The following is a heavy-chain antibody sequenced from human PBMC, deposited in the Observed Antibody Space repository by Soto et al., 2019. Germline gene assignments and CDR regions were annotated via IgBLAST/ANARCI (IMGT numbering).Heavy chain of an antibody. CDR2: ISYDGSNK. V-gene: IGHV3-30*18. D-gene: IGHD3-9*01. Sequence: PGGSLRLSCAASGFTFSSYGMHWVRQAPGKGLEWVAVISYDGSNKYYADSVKGRFTISRDNSKNTLYLQMNSLRAEDTAVYYCAKDELRYFDWLPYAFDIWGQGTMVTVSS. CDR1: GFTFSSYG. CDR3: AKDELRYFDWLPYAFDI. J-gene: IGHJ3*02.